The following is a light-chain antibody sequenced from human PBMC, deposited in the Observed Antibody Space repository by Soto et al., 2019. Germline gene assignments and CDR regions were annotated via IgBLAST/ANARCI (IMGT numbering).Light chain of an antibody. J-gene: IGKJ1*01. CDR1: QNIRSY. V-gene: IGKV1-39*01. CDR2: ATS. CDR3: QQGYSSRWT. Sequence: DIQMTQSPSSLSASVGDRVTITYRANQNIRSYLNWYQQKPGKAPQLLIYATSSLQTGVPSRFSASGSGTDFSLVISDLQPEDSATYYCQQGYSSRWTSGRGTKVEI.